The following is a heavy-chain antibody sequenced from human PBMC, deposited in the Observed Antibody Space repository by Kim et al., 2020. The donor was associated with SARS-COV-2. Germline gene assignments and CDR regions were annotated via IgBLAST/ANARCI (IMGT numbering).Heavy chain of an antibody. V-gene: IGHV1-69*04. Sequence: SVKVSCKASGGTFSSYAISWVRQAPGQGLEWMGRIIPILGIANYAQKFQGRVTITADKSTSTAYMELSSLRSEDTAVYYCARDFGVVVAASDYYGMDVWGQGTTVTVSS. CDR1: GGTFSSYA. J-gene: IGHJ6*02. CDR2: IIPILGIA. D-gene: IGHD2-15*01. CDR3: ARDFGVVVAASDYYGMDV.